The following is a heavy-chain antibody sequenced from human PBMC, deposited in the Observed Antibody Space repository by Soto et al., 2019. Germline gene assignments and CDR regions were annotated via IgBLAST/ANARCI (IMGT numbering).Heavy chain of an antibody. D-gene: IGHD3-3*01. J-gene: IGHJ6*03. CDR2: IYYSGST. CDR1: GGSISSYY. CDR3: ARHRTYYDFWSGYDLVDYYYYYMDV. Sequence: SETLSLTCTVSGGSISSYYWSWIRQPPGKGLEWIGYIYYSGSTNYNPSLKSRVTISVDTSKNQFSLKLSSVTAADTAVYYCARHRTYYDFWSGYDLVDYYYYYMDVWGKGTTVTVSS. V-gene: IGHV4-59*08.